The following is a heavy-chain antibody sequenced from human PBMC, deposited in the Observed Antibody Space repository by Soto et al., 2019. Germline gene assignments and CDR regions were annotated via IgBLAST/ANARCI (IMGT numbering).Heavy chain of an antibody. CDR3: ARHRGEKYSYGLFDY. V-gene: IGHV5-10-1*01. CDR1: GYSFTSYW. Sequence: LGESLKISCKGSGYSFTSYWISWVRQMPGKGLEWMGRIDPSDSYTNYSPSFQGHVTISADKSISTACLQWSSLKASDTAMYYCARHRGEKYSYGLFDYWGQGTLVTVSS. CDR2: IDPSDSYT. D-gene: IGHD5-18*01. J-gene: IGHJ4*02.